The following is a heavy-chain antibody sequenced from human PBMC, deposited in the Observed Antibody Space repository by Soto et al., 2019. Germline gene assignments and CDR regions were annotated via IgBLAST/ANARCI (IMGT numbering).Heavy chain of an antibody. D-gene: IGHD2-8*01. CDR1: GGSISNYY. J-gene: IGHJ4*02. V-gene: IGHV4-59*01. CDR3: ARDHPHSSGVYYFDY. Sequence: QVKLQESGPGLVKPSEALSLTCTVSGGSISNYYWNWIRQSPGKGLEWIGYIYSSGSTHYNPSLHNRVTISVDTSKNRVCLKVNSVTAADTAVYYCARDHPHSSGVYYFDYWAQGTPVTVSS. CDR2: IYSSGST.